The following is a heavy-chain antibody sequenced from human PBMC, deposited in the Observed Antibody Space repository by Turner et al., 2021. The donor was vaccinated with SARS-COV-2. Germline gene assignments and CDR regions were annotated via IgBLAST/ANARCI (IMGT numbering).Heavy chain of an antibody. J-gene: IGHJ6*02. CDR1: GGTFSSYA. CDR3: AKKEVRGVIEDYYYGMDV. CDR2: IIPILGIA. V-gene: IGHV1-69*04. D-gene: IGHD3-10*01. Sequence: QVQLVQSGAVVKKPGSSVKVSCKASGGTFSSYAISWVRQAPGQGLEWMGRIIPILGIANYAQKFQGRVTITADKSTNTAYMELSSLRSEDTAVYYCAKKEVRGVIEDYYYGMDVWGQGTTVTVSS.